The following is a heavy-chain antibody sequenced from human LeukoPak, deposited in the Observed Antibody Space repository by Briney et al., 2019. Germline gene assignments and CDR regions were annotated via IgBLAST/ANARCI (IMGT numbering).Heavy chain of an antibody. CDR2: IYTSGST. Sequence: SETLSLTCTVSGGSISSYYWNWIRQPAGKGLEWIGRIYTSGSTNYNPSLKSRVTISVDTSKNQFSLKLSSVTAADTAVYYCARGGGDWGSHQSDYWGQGTLVTVSS. D-gene: IGHD2-21*01. J-gene: IGHJ4*02. CDR3: ARGGGDWGSHQSDY. CDR1: GGSISSYY. V-gene: IGHV4-4*07.